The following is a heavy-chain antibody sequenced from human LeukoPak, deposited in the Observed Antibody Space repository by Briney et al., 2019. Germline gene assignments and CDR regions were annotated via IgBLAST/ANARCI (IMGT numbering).Heavy chain of an antibody. CDR3: ARDGGSRHGAFDI. CDR1: GGSFSGYY. CDR2: INHSGST. J-gene: IGHJ3*02. V-gene: IGHV4-34*01. D-gene: IGHD3-10*01. Sequence: PSETLSLTCAVYGGSFSGYYWSWIRQPPGKGLEWIGEINHSGSTNYNPSLKSRVTISVDTSKNQFSLKLSSVTAADTAVYYCARDGGSRHGAFDIWGQGTMVTVSS.